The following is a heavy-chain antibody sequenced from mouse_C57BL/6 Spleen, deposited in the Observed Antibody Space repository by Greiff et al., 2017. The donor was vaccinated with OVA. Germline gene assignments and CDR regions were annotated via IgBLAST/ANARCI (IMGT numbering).Heavy chain of an antibody. J-gene: IGHJ4*01. D-gene: IGHD1-1*01. CDR2: IHPNSGST. CDR3: ARSDDYGSSYPYYYAMDY. V-gene: IGHV1-64*01. CDR1: GYTFTSYW. Sequence: QVQLKQSGAELVKPGASVKLSCKASGYTFTSYWMHWVKQRPGQGLEWIGMIHPNSGSTNYNEKFKSKATLTVDKSSSTAYMQLSSLTSEDSAVYYCARSDDYGSSYPYYYAMDYWGQGTSVTVSS.